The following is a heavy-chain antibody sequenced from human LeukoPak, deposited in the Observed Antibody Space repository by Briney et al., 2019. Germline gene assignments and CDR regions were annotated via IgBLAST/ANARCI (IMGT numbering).Heavy chain of an antibody. CDR3: ARLGAGPTYYDFWSGYSSFYFDY. Sequence: SETLSLTCTVSGGSISSSSYYWGWIRQPPGKGLEWIGSVYYSGSTYYNPSLKSRVTISVDTSKNQFSLKLSSVTAADTAVYYCARLGAGPTYYDFWSGYSSFYFDYWGQGTLVTVSS. D-gene: IGHD3-3*01. V-gene: IGHV4-39*01. J-gene: IGHJ4*02. CDR1: GGSISSSSYY. CDR2: VYYSGST.